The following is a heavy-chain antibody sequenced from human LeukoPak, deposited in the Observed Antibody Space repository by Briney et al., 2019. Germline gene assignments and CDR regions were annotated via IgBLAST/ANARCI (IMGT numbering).Heavy chain of an antibody. J-gene: IGHJ4*02. Sequence: TSETLSLTCTVSGGSISSYYWSWIRQPPGKGLEWIGYIYYSGSTNYNPSLKSRVTISVDTSKNQFSLKLSSVTAADTAVYYCARGEYGDYVTVDYWGQGTLVTVSS. V-gene: IGHV4-59*01. CDR1: GGSISSYY. D-gene: IGHD4-17*01. CDR2: IYYSGST. CDR3: ARGEYGDYVTVDY.